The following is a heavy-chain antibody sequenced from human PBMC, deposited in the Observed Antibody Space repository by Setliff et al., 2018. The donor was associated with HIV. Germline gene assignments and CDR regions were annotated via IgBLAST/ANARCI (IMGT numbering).Heavy chain of an antibody. CDR2: IIPIFGTT. J-gene: IGHJ4*02. CDR3: ARDLGRSLDY. V-gene: IGHV1-69*13. CDR1: GGTLSSYT. Sequence: GASVKVSCKTSGGTLSSYTISWVRQAPGQGLEWMGGIIPIFGTTNYAPKFQGRVTLTADESASTTYMELSSLRSDDTAVYYCARDLGRSLDYWGQGTLVTVSS.